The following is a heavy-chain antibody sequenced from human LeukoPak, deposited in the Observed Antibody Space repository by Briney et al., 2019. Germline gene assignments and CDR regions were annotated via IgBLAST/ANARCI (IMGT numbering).Heavy chain of an antibody. CDR1: GGSISSGSYY. V-gene: IGHV4-61*02. CDR3: ARRVGATYFDY. CDR2: IYTSGST. D-gene: IGHD1-26*01. J-gene: IGHJ4*02. Sequence: SQTLSLTCTVSGGSISSGSYYWSWIRQPAGKGREWIGRIYTSGSTNYNPSLKSRVTISVDTSKNQFSLKLSSVSAADTAVYYCARRVGATYFDYWGQGTLVTVSS.